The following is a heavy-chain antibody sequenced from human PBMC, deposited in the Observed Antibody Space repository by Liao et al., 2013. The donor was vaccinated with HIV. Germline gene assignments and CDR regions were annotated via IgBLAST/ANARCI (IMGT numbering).Heavy chain of an antibody. V-gene: IGHV4-59*01. D-gene: IGHD3-16*01. CDR2: IFYSGSS. J-gene: IGHJ6*03. CDR3: ARMGFWGKNRYSYYYYMDV. CDR1: GGSISNYY. Sequence: QVQLQESGPGLVKPSETLSLTCSVSGGSISNYYWSWIRQPPGKGLEWIGYIFYSGSSNYSPSLKSRVTISVDPSKKQFSLKLTSVTAADTAVYFCARMGFWGKNRYSYYYYMDVWGXGTTVTVSS.